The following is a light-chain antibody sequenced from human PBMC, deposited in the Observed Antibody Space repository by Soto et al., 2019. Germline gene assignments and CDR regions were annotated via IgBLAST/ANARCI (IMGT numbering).Light chain of an antibody. CDR2: GAS. CDR1: QTVRTNY. J-gene: IGKJ4*01. V-gene: IGKV3-20*01. Sequence: EIVLTQSPGTLSLSPGERATLSCRASQTVRTNYLAWFQHKPGQAPRLLIYGASSRATGIPDRFSGSGSGTDFTLTINRLEPEDFAVYCCQQYSDSPLTFVGLTNVEIK. CDR3: QQYSDSPLT.